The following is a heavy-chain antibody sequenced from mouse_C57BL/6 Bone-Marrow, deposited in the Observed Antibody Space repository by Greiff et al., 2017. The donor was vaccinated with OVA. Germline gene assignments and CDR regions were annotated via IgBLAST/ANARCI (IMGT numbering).Heavy chain of an antibody. Sequence: VQLQQPGAELVKPGASVKVSCKASGYTFTSYWMHWVKQRPGQGLEWIGRIHPSDSDTNYNQKFKGKATLTVDKSSSTAYMQHSSLTSEDSEVYYCTLITTVVADYAMDYWGQGTSVTVSS. CDR1: GYTFTSYW. CDR2: IHPSDSDT. D-gene: IGHD1-1*01. CDR3: TLITTVVADYAMDY. V-gene: IGHV1-74*01. J-gene: IGHJ4*01.